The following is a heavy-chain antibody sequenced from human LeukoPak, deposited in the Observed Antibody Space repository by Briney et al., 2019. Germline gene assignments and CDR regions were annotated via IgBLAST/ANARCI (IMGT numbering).Heavy chain of an antibody. CDR1: GGTFSSYA. CDR2: IIPIFGIA. Sequence: ASVKVSCRASGGTFSSYAISWVRQAPGQGLEWMGRIIPIFGIANYAQKFQGRVTITADKSTSTAYMELSSLRSEDTAVYYWASKKYSNWGQGPLVTVSS. CDR3: ASKKYSN. V-gene: IGHV1-69*04. D-gene: IGHD2-21*01. J-gene: IGHJ4*02.